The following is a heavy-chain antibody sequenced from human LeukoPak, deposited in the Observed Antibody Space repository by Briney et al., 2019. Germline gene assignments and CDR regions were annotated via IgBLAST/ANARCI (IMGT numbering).Heavy chain of an antibody. CDR2: INTNTGNP. CDR3: AREGPMDVDTADNMDV. J-gene: IGHJ6*03. D-gene: IGHD5-18*01. V-gene: IGHV7-4-1*02. CDR1: GYTFTSYA. Sequence: PWASVKVSCKASGYTFTSYAMNWVRQAPGQGLERMGWINTNTGNPTYAQGFTGRFVFSLDTSVSTAYLQISSLKAEDTAVYYCAREGPMDVDTADNMDVWGKGTTVTVSS.